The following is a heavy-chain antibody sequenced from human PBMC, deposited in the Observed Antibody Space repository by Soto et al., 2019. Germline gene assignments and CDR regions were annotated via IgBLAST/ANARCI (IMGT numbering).Heavy chain of an antibody. V-gene: IGHV3-66*01. J-gene: IGHJ3*02. CDR2: IYSGGST. CDR1: GFTVSSNY. D-gene: IGHD1-20*01. Sequence: GGSLRLSCAASGFTVSSNYMSWVRQAPGKGLEWVSVIYSGGSTYYADSVKGRFTISRDNSKNTLYLQMNSLRAEDTAVYYCARGLYEYNWNDEPTVASDIWGQGPMVTLSS. CDR3: ARGLYEYNWNDEPTVASDI.